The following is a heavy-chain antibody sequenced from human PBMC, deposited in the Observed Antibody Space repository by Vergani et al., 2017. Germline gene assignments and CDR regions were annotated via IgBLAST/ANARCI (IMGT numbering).Heavy chain of an antibody. Sequence: QLVESGGGWVQPGGSLRLSCVVSGFDFSSYIMNWVRQAPGKGLEWVSFVSTGTKSQSYAESVKGRFTTSRDSAKNSLYLQMDSLRAEDTAVYYCAREYSSTSGRAFDFWGQGTKVTVSS. CDR3: AREYSSTSGRAFDF. J-gene: IGHJ3*01. CDR1: GFDFSSYI. D-gene: IGHD2-2*01. CDR2: VSTGTKSQ. V-gene: IGHV3-48*01.